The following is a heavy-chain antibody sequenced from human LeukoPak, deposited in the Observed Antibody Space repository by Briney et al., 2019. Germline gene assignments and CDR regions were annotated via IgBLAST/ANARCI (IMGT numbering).Heavy chain of an antibody. CDR2: INQDGSEK. J-gene: IGHJ4*02. V-gene: IGHV3-7*01. D-gene: IGHD1-26*01. CDR1: GTTFDSHY. Sequence: GGSLRLSCAASGTTFDSHYMTWVRQTPEKGLEWVANINQDGSEKNYVDSVKGRFTISRDNAKKSLYLQMNSLRAEDTAVYYCASAAGWESAYWGQGTLVTVSS. CDR3: ASAAGWESAY.